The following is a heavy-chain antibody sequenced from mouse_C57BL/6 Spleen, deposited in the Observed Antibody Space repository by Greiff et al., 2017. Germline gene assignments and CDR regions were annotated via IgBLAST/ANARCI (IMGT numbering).Heavy chain of an antibody. CDR3: ASAYYGNYEGFGFYY. Sequence: QVQLQQPGAELVKPGASVKMSCKASGYTFTSYWITWVKQRPGQGLEWIGDIYPGSGSTNYNEKFKSKATLTVDTSSSTAYMQLSSLTSEDSAVYYFASAYYGNYEGFGFYYWGQGTTLAVSS. CDR2: IYPGSGST. D-gene: IGHD2-10*01. V-gene: IGHV1-55*01. CDR1: GYTFTSYW. J-gene: IGHJ2*01.